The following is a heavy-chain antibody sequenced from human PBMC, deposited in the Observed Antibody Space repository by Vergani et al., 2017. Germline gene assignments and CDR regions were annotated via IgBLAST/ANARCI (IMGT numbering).Heavy chain of an antibody. CDR1: GYSFTSYW. Sequence: EVQLVQSGAEVKKPGESLRISCKGSGYSFTSYWISWVRQMPEKGLEGMGRIDPSDSYTNYRPSFQGHVTISADKSISTAYLQWSSLKASDTAMYYCARVGCSYYDSSGYYYAPGGWFDPWGQGTLVTVSS. CDR3: ARVGCSYYDSSGYYYAPGGWFDP. D-gene: IGHD3-22*01. J-gene: IGHJ5*02. CDR2: IDPSDSYT. V-gene: IGHV5-10-1*03.